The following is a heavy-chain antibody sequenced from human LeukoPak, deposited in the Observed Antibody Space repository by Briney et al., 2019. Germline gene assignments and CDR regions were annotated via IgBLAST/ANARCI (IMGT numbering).Heavy chain of an antibody. V-gene: IGHV4-59*08. CDR3: ARHGARWLQSAH. CDR1: GGSISNYY. Sequence: SETLSLTCTVSGGSISNYYWSWIRQPPGKGLEWIGYIYYSGNTNYNPSLKSRVTISVDTSKNQFSLKLNSVTAADTAVYYCARHGARWLQSAHWGQGTLVTVSS. CDR2: IYYSGNT. D-gene: IGHD5-24*01. J-gene: IGHJ1*01.